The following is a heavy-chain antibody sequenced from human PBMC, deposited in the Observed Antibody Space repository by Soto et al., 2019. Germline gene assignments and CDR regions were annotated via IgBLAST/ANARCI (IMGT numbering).Heavy chain of an antibody. CDR1: GYTFTGYY. CDR3: AGGVLSGSYYNWFDP. V-gene: IGHV1-2*02. CDR2: INANSGGT. J-gene: IGHJ5*02. Sequence: QVQLVQSGAEVKKPGGSVKVSCKASGYTFTGYYMHWVRQAPGQGLVLMGWINANSGGTDYAQKFQGRVTMPSDTSISTAYMELSRLRSDDTAVYYCAGGVLSGSYYNWFDPWGQGTPVTVSS. D-gene: IGHD1-26*01.